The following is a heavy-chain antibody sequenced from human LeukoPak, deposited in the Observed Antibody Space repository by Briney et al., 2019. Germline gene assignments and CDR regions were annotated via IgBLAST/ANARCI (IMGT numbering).Heavy chain of an antibody. Sequence: GVSLRLSCAASGFAFSRYEMNWVRQAPGKGLEWVSYISSSGYTIYYADSVKGRFTISRDNSKNTLYLQMNSLRAEDTAVYYCAKDGSGWYYFDYWGQGTLVTVSS. CDR3: AKDGSGWYYFDY. CDR1: GFAFSRYE. D-gene: IGHD6-19*01. CDR2: ISSSGYTI. V-gene: IGHV3-48*03. J-gene: IGHJ4*02.